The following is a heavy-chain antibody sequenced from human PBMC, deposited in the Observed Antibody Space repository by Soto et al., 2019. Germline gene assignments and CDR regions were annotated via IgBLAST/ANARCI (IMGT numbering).Heavy chain of an antibody. CDR2: IDPSDSYT. V-gene: IGHV5-10-1*01. Sequence: GESLKISCNGSGYSFTRYWISWVLQMPGKGLEWMGRIDPSDSYTNYSPSFQGHVTISADKSISTAYLQWSSLKASDTAMYYCARQRVPGIAVAGLDYWGQGTLVTVSS. CDR1: GYSFTRYW. J-gene: IGHJ4*02. CDR3: ARQRVPGIAVAGLDY. D-gene: IGHD6-19*01.